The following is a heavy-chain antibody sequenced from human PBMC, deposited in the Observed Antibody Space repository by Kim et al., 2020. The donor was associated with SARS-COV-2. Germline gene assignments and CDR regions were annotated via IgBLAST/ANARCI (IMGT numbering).Heavy chain of an antibody. D-gene: IGHD1-7*01. Sequence: PSLKSRVTMSVDTSKNQFSLKLSSVTAADTAVYYCARDRSITGTTWYLDYWGQGTLVTVSS. J-gene: IGHJ4*02. V-gene: IGHV4-4*07. CDR3: ARDRSITGTTWYLDY.